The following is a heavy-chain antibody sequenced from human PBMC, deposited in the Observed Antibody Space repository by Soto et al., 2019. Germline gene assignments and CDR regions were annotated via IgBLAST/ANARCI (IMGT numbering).Heavy chain of an antibody. CDR3: ARVPGYSIGDL. J-gene: IGHJ2*01. CDR1: GYTFTSYA. D-gene: IGHD2-21*01. Sequence: QVQLVQSGAEVKKPGASVKVSCKASGYTFTSYAMHWVRQAPGQRLEWMGWINAGNGNTKYSQKFQGRVTITRDTSASTGYMELSSLRSEDTAVYYCARVPGYSIGDLWGRGTLVTVSS. V-gene: IGHV1-3*01. CDR2: INAGNGNT.